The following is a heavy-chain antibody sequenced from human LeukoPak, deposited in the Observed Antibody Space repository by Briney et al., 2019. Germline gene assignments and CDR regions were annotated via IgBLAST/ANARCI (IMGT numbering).Heavy chain of an antibody. D-gene: IGHD6-19*01. CDR2: IRSKAN. CDR3: AKNLGSGWFFPPDY. J-gene: IGHJ4*02. CDR1: GFTFSGSA. Sequence: GGSLRLSCAASGFTFSGSAIHWVRQASGKGLEWVGRIRSKANYVESVKGRFTISRDNSKNTLYLQMNSLRAEDTAFYYCAKNLGSGWFFPPDYWGQGTLVTVSS. V-gene: IGHV3-73*01.